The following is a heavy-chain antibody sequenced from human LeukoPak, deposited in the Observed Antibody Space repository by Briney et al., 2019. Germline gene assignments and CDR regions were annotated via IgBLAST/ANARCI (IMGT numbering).Heavy chain of an antibody. CDR3: AKGIKEWLVREYFDY. V-gene: IGHV3-23*01. D-gene: IGHD6-19*01. CDR2: ISVTGDTT. Sequence: GGSLRLSCVASGFTFSNQAMTWVRQAPGKGLEWVSTISVTGDTTYYADSVKGRFTVSRDNSKNTLYAQMNSLTAEDTAVYYCAKGIKEWLVREYFDYWGQGTLVTVSS. CDR1: GFTFSNQA. J-gene: IGHJ4*02.